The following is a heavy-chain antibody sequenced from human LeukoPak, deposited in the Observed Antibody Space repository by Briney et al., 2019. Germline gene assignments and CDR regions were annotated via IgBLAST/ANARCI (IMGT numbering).Heavy chain of an antibody. CDR1: GFTISSNW. Sequence: GGSLRLSCTASGFTISSNWMSWVRQAPGRGLGWVANIKQDGGEKYCVDSVKGRFTISRDNAKNSLYLQMNSLRAEDTAIYYCARGDFGVVTHFDYWGQGTLVTVSS. CDR3: ARGDFGVVTHFDY. D-gene: IGHD3-3*01. J-gene: IGHJ4*02. V-gene: IGHV3-7*01. CDR2: IKQDGGEK.